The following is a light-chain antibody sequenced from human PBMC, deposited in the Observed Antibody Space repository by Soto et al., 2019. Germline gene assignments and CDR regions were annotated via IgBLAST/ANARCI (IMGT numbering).Light chain of an antibody. Sequence: EIVLTQSPGTLSLSPGERATLSCRASQSVRSGYFAWYQQKPGQAPRLLIVGASSRATGIPDRFSGGGSGTDFTLTIIRLEPEDVALYYCHQYDNSPLTFGGGTKVEIK. CDR3: HQYDNSPLT. CDR1: QSVRSGY. CDR2: GAS. V-gene: IGKV3-20*01. J-gene: IGKJ4*01.